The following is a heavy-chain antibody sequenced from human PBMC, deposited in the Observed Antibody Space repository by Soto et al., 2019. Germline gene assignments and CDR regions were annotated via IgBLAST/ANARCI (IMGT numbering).Heavy chain of an antibody. Sequence: ASVKVSCKASGGTFSSYAISWVRQAPGQGLEWMGGIIPIFGTANYAQKFQGRVTITADESTSTAYMELSSLRSEDTAVYYCARDGYGSGSYYKAPQIYGMDVWGLGTTVTVSS. V-gene: IGHV1-69*13. CDR3: ARDGYGSGSYYKAPQIYGMDV. CDR2: IIPIFGTA. D-gene: IGHD3-10*01. J-gene: IGHJ6*02. CDR1: GGTFSSYA.